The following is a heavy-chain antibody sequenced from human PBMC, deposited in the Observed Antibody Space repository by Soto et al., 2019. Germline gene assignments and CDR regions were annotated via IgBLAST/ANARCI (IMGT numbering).Heavy chain of an antibody. J-gene: IGHJ4*02. V-gene: IGHV4-34*01. CDR2: INHSGST. CDR1: GGSFSGYY. Sequence: QVQLQQWGAGLLKPSETLSLTCAVYGGSFSGYYWSWIRQPPGKGLEWIGEINHSGSTNYNPSLTSRVTMSVDTSKNQFSLNLSSVTAADTAVYYCATFTRTILWGQGTLVTVSS. CDR3: ATFTRTIL. D-gene: IGHD3-16*01.